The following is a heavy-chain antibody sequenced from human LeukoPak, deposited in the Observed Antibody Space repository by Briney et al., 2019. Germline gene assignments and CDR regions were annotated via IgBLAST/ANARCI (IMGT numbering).Heavy chain of an antibody. CDR3: ASSDSSGWYVVDY. V-gene: IGHV3-48*01. Sequence: GSLRLSCAASGFTFSSYSMNWVRQAPGKGLELVSYISSSSSTIYYADSVKGRFTISRDNAKNSLYLQMNSLRAEDTAVYYCASSDSSGWYVVDYWGQGTLVTVSS. D-gene: IGHD6-19*01. J-gene: IGHJ4*02. CDR1: GFTFSSYS. CDR2: ISSSSSTI.